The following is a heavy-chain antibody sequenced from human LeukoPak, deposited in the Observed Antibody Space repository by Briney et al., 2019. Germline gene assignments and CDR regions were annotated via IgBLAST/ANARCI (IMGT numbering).Heavy chain of an antibody. CDR3: AKINRGQVAGHVDF. J-gene: IGHJ4*02. CDR2: IKQDGSEK. Sequence: GGSLRLSCAASGFTFSSYWMSWVRQAPGKGLEWVANIKQDGSEKYYVDSVKGRFTISRDNSKNTLYLHINSLRAEDTALYYCAKINRGQVAGHVDFWGQGTLVSVSS. V-gene: IGHV3-7*03. D-gene: IGHD6-19*01. CDR1: GFTFSSYW.